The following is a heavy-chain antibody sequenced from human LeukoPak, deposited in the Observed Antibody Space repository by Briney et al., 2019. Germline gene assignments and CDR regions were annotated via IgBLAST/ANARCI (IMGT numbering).Heavy chain of an antibody. CDR2: IKQDGSEK. CDR3: ASGDIVGATTDY. Sequence: GGSLRLSCAASGFTFSSDWMSWVRQAPGKGLEWVANIKQDGSEKYYVDSVKGRFTISRDNAKNSLYLQMNSLRAEDTAVYYCASGDIVGATTDYWGQGTLVTVSS. V-gene: IGHV3-7*01. CDR1: GFTFSSDW. D-gene: IGHD1-26*01. J-gene: IGHJ4*02.